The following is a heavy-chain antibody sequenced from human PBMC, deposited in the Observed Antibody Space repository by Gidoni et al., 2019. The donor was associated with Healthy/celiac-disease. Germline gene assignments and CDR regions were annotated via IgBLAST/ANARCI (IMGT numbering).Heavy chain of an antibody. CDR1: GFTFSSHA. V-gene: IGHV3-23*01. CDR3: AKGAGRYCSGGSCRTFDY. Sequence: EVQLLESGGGLVQPGGSLRLSCAASGFTFSSHAMSWVRQAPGKGLEWVSAISGSGGRTSYGEPVKGRFTISRDNSKNTLYLQMNSLRAEDTAVYYCAKGAGRYCSGGSCRTFDYWGQGTLVTVSS. J-gene: IGHJ4*02. CDR2: ISGSGGRT. D-gene: IGHD2-15*01.